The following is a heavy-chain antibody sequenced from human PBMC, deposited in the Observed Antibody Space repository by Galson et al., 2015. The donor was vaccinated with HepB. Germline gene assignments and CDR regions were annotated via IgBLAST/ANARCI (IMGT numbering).Heavy chain of an antibody. Sequence: SVKVSCKASGGTFSSYAISWVRQAPGQGLEWMGGIIPIFGTANYAQKFQGRVTITADESTSTAYMELSSLRSEDTAVYYCAREIPEYCSGGSCYPHHNWSDPWGQGTLDTVSS. D-gene: IGHD2-15*01. CDR1: GGTFSSYA. CDR3: AREIPEYCSGGSCYPHHNWSDP. CDR2: IIPIFGTA. V-gene: IGHV1-69*13. J-gene: IGHJ5*02.